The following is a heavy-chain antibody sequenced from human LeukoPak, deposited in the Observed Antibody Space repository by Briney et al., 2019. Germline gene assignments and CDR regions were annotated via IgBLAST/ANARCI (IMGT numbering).Heavy chain of an antibody. Sequence: GGSLRLSCAASGFTFSRNSMTWIRQAPGKGLEWLSYIDSSGDVIYYADSVKGRFTISRDNAKNSVFLQMNSLRAEDTAVYYCAKGTHSSSWHWYDPWGQGTLVTVSS. CDR1: GFTFSRNS. D-gene: IGHD3-22*01. J-gene: IGHJ5*02. CDR2: IDSSGDVI. V-gene: IGHV3-48*04. CDR3: AKGTHSSSWHWYDP.